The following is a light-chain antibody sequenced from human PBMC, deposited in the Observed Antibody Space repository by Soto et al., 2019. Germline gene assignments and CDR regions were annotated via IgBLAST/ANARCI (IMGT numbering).Light chain of an antibody. J-gene: IGKJ4*01. CDR3: QQYNVWPLT. CDR1: QSINSK. Sequence: EIVMTQSPVTLSVSPGDRATLSCRASQSINSKLAWYQQKPGQTPKLLIYVASTRATGIPARFSGSGSGTEFTLTISSLQSEDFAVYYCQQYNVWPLTFGGGTKVELK. CDR2: VAS. V-gene: IGKV3-15*01.